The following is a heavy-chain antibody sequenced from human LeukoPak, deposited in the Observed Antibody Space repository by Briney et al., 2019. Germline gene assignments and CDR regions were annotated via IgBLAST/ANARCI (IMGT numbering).Heavy chain of an antibody. Sequence: SETLSLTCTVSGGAISTGDYYWTWIRQHPGKGLEWIGYIYNSGTTYYNPSLESRVTISGDTSKNQFSLKLSSVTAADTAVYYRARTAGWSDGYVYWGQGTLVTVSS. D-gene: IGHD3-16*01. CDR2: IYNSGTT. V-gene: IGHV4-31*03. CDR1: GGAISTGDYY. J-gene: IGHJ4*02. CDR3: ARTAGWSDGYVY.